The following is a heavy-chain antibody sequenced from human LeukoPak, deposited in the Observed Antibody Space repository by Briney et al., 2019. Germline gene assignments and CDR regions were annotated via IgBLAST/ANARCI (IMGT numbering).Heavy chain of an antibody. Sequence: PGGSLRLSCAASGFTFSSYSTNWVRQAPGKGLEWVSSISSSSSYIYYADSVKGRFTISGDNAKNSLYLQMNSLRAEDTAVYYCARAARVYDSSGPIEGVPEYFQHWGQGTLVTVSS. CDR2: ISSSSSYI. V-gene: IGHV3-21*01. CDR1: GFTFSSYS. D-gene: IGHD3-22*01. CDR3: ARAARVYDSSGPIEGVPEYFQH. J-gene: IGHJ1*01.